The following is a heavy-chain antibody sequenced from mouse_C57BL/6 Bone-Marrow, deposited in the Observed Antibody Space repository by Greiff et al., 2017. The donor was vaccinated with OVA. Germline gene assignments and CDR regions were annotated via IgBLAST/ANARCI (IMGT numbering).Heavy chain of an antibody. V-gene: IGHV1-74*01. Sequence: QVQLQQSGAALVKPGASVKLSCKASGYTFTDYFIHWVKQRPGQGLAWIGSIYPSGGGTNYHEKFKGKATLTVDKSSSTAYMQLSRLTSEDAAVYYCARIGAPGFAYWGQGTLVTVSA. CDR1: GYTFTDYF. CDR2: IYPSGGGT. J-gene: IGHJ3*01. CDR3: ARIGAPGFAY.